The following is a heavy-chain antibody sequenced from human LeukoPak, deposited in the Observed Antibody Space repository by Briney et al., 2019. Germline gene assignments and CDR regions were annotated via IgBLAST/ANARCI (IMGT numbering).Heavy chain of an antibody. CDR2: IYYSGTT. J-gene: IGHJ6*03. CDR3: ARGIVVVAQLGFYFYYMDV. V-gene: IGHV4-59*08. CDR1: GGSISSYY. D-gene: IGHD2-15*01. Sequence: PSETLTLTCTVSGGSISSYYWSWLRQSPGKGLEWIGYIYYSGTTNYNPSLKSRVTISVDTSKNQFSLKLSSVTAADTAVYYCARGIVVVAQLGFYFYYMDVWGKGTTVTISS.